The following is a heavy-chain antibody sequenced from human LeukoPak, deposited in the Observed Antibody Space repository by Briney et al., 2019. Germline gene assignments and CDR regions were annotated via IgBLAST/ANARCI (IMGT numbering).Heavy chain of an antibody. CDR3: ARGETSIAVAGEIDY. V-gene: IGHV3-21*01. D-gene: IGHD6-19*01. J-gene: IGHJ4*02. CDR1: GFTFSSYS. CDR2: ISSSSSYI. Sequence: PGRSLRLSCAASGFTFSSYSMNWVRQAPGKGLEWVSSISSSSSYIYYADSVKGRFTISRDNAKNSLYLQMNSLRAEDTAVYYCARGETSIAVAGEIDYWGQGTLVTVSS.